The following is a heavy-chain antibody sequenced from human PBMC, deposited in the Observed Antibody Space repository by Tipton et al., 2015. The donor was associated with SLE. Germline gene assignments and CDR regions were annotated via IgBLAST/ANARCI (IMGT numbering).Heavy chain of an antibody. Sequence: TLSLTCAVSGGSFSSYYWIWIHQSPGKGLEWIGEIHHSGSTTYNPSLKSRVTILVDTSKNQFSLTLTSVTAADTAVYYCARGSSSGYGFDFWGQGTLVTVSS. CDR3: ARGSSSGYGFDF. J-gene: IGHJ4*02. V-gene: IGHV4-34*01. D-gene: IGHD3-22*01. CDR2: IHHSGST. CDR1: GGSFSSYY.